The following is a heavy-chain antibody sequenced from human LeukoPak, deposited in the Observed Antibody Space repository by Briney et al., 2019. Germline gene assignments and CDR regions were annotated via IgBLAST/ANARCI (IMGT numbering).Heavy chain of an antibody. D-gene: IGHD3-3*01. Sequence: SETLSLTCAVYGGSFSGYYWGWIRQPPGRGLEWIGEIDHSGSTNYNPSFESRITMSVDTSKNQFSLNLNSVTAADTAVYYCLKSPFLRGGQGTLVTVSS. J-gene: IGHJ4*02. V-gene: IGHV4-34*10. CDR2: IDHSGST. CDR3: LKSPFLR. CDR1: GGSFSGYY.